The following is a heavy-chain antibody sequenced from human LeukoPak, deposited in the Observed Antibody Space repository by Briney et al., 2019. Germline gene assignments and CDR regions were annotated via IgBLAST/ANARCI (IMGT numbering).Heavy chain of an antibody. J-gene: IGHJ6*03. CDR3: ARQARGYSYGAEYYYYYYYMDV. CDR1: GGSISSYY. Sequence: PSETLSLTCTVSGGSISSYYWSWIRQPQGKGLEWIGYIYYSGSTNYNPSLKSRVTISVDTSKNQFSLKLSSVTAADTAVYYCARQARGYSYGAEYYYYYYYMDVWGKGTTVTVSS. D-gene: IGHD5-18*01. CDR2: IYYSGST. V-gene: IGHV4-59*01.